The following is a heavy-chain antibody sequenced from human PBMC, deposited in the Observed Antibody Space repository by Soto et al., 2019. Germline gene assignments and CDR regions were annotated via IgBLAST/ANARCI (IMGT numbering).Heavy chain of an antibody. J-gene: IGHJ4*02. V-gene: IGHV1-69*13. CDR3: ARDVYRNYYDGGVYYFDY. Sequence: SEKVSCKTSGGTFSSYAISWVRQAPGQGLEWMGGIIPIFGTANYAQKFQGRVTITADESTSTACMELSSLRSEDTSVYYCARDVYRNYYDGGVYYFDYWGQG. CDR2: IIPIFGTA. CDR1: GGTFSSYA. D-gene: IGHD3-22*01.